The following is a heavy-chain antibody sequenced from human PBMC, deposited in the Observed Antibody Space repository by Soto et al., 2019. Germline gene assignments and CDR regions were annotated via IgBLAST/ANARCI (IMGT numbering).Heavy chain of an antibody. J-gene: IGHJ4*02. CDR2: IYDSGST. CDR3: ARSRDTAMVRFDY. Sequence: QVQLQESGPGLVKPSQTLSLTCTVSGGSISSGGYYWSWIRQHPGKGLEWIGYIYDSGSTYYNPSLKSPVTISLDTSKNQFSLKLTSVTAADTAVYYCARSRDTAMVRFDYWGQGTLVTVSS. CDR1: GGSISSGGYY. V-gene: IGHV4-31*01. D-gene: IGHD5-18*01.